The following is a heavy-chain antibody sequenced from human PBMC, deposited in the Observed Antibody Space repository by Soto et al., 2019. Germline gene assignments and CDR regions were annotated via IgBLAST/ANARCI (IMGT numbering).Heavy chain of an antibody. Sequence: GGTLRLSCAASGFTLSSYSMNWVRQAPGKGLEWVSYISSSSTIYYADSVKGRFTISRDNAKNSLYLQMNSLRDEDTAVYYCARDHRELLTYYCGMDFWGQGTTVTVSS. J-gene: IGHJ6*02. CDR2: ISSSSTI. CDR3: ARDHRELLTYYCGMDF. CDR1: GFTLSSYS. V-gene: IGHV3-48*02. D-gene: IGHD1-26*01.